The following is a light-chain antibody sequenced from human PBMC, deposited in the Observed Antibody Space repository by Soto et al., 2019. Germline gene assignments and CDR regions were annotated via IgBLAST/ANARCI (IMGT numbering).Light chain of an antibody. CDR1: QSFNTF. CDR3: QQSYRTPPFN. J-gene: IGKJ3*01. CDR2: EAS. Sequence: DIQMSQSPSPLSASVGDRVYITCRTSQSFNTFLNWYPAKPGKATKLLIYEASNLGNGVPSRFIGSGSRTDFTLTISSLQPEDSATYDWQQSYRTPPFNFGPGTRV. V-gene: IGKV1-39*01.